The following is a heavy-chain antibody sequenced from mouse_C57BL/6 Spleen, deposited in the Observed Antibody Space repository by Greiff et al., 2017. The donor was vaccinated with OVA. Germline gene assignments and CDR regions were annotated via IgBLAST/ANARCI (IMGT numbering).Heavy chain of an antibody. D-gene: IGHD2-1*01. CDR2: INPSNGGI. CDR3: AREEVYYGNYVFAY. V-gene: IGHV1-53*01. CDR1: GYTFTSYW. Sequence: QVQLQQPGTELVKPGASVKLSCKASGYTFTSYWMHWVKQRPGQGLEWIGNINPSNGGINYNEKFKSKATLTVDKSSSTAYMQLSSLTSEDSAVYKCAREEVYYGNYVFAYWGQVTLVTVSA. J-gene: IGHJ3*01.